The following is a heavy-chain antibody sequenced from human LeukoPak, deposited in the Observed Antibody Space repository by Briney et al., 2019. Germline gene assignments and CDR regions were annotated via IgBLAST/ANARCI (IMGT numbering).Heavy chain of an antibody. J-gene: IGHJ6*03. CDR3: ARDQRFCSSTSCSFYMDV. CDR1: GGTFSSYA. V-gene: IGHV1-69*01. CDR2: VIPIFGTT. D-gene: IGHD2-2*01. Sequence: ASVNVSCKASGGTFSSYAFSWVRQAPGQGLEWMGGVIPIFGTTNYAQKVQGKLTITADESTNTAYMELSSLRSEDTAVYYCARDQRFCSSTSCSFYMDVWGKGTTVTVSS.